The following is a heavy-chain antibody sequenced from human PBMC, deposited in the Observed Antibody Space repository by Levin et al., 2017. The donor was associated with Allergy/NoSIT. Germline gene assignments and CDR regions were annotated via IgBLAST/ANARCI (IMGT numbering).Heavy chain of an antibody. V-gene: IGHV1-18*01. Sequence: GASVKVSCEASGYMFISYGLNWVRQAPGQGPEWMGGISVYSGKTKYAEKFQGRVTISTDTSTNTADMELRSLRSDDTAVYYCARDSYDSSGYYLGWFDPWGQGTLVIVSA. D-gene: IGHD3-22*01. CDR1: GYMFISYG. CDR3: ARDSYDSSGYYLGWFDP. J-gene: IGHJ5*02. CDR2: ISVYSGKT.